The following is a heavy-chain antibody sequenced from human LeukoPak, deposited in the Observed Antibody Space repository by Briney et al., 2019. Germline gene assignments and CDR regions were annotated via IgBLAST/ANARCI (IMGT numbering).Heavy chain of an antibody. CDR2: ISYDGSNK. Sequence: PGGSLRLSCAASGFTFSSYAMHWVRQAPGKGLEWVAVISYDGSNKYYADSVKGRFTISRDNSKNTLYLQMNSLRAEDTAVYYCARETRVSTVFWSGHDAFDIWGQGTMVTVSS. V-gene: IGHV3-30-3*01. D-gene: IGHD3-3*01. J-gene: IGHJ3*02. CDR1: GFTFSSYA. CDR3: ARETRVSTVFWSGHDAFDI.